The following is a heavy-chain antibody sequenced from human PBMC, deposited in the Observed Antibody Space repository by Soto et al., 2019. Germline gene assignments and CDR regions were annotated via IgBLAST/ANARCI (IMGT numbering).Heavy chain of an antibody. CDR2: TIPAFGTA. CDR3: WRHDKTALPPLDS. Sequence: QVHLVQSGAEVKSPGSAVKVSCKVSGAGDTFSNYGLNWMRQAPGQGLEWLGGTIPAFGTANYAQKFQGRVTLTADTSTTTAYMELSSLISDDTAVYYCWRHDKTALPPLDSWGQGTLVAVSS. D-gene: IGHD1-1*01. V-gene: IGHV1-69*06. CDR1: GAGDTFSNYG. J-gene: IGHJ4*02.